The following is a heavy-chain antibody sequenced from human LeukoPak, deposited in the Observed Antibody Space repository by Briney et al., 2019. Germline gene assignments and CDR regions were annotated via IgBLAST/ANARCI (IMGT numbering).Heavy chain of an antibody. Sequence: GGTVKLFCAASGLPFSGSALHGVRQASRKGLEGVGGIRSIANSYATAYAASVQGRFTIPRDDSKNRAYLQRNSLKSEDTAVYYCTSDGYSSSWYVGFYPCGEGTL. CDR3: TSDGYSSSWYVGFYP. CDR2: IRSIANSYAT. D-gene: IGHD6-13*01. J-gene: IGHJ5*02. V-gene: IGHV3-73*01. CDR1: GLPFSGSA.